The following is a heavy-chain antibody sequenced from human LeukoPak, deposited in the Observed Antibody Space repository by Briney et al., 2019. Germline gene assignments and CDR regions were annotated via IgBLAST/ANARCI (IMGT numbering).Heavy chain of an antibody. D-gene: IGHD4-17*01. CDR3: ARQVTTVTTGAFDI. J-gene: IGHJ3*02. CDR1: GGSISSSSYY. V-gene: IGHV4-39*01. Sequence: PSETLSLTCTVSGGSISSSSYYWGWIRQPPEKGLEWIGSIYYSGSTYYNPTLKSRVTISVDTSKDQFSLKLSSVTAADTAVYYCARQVTTVTTGAFDIWGQGTMVTVSS. CDR2: IYYSGST.